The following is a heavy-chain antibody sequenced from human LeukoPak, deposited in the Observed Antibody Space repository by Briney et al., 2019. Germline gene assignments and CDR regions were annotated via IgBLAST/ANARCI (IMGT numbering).Heavy chain of an antibody. V-gene: IGHV4-39*01. CDR2: IYYSGST. CDR3: ARLGFDYYDSSGYYYVDY. D-gene: IGHD3-22*01. CDR1: GGSISSSSYY. Sequence: SETLSLTCTVSGGSISSSSYYWGWIRQPPGKGLEWIGSIYYSGSTYYNPSLKSRVTISADTSKNQFSLKLSSVTAADTAVYYCARLGFDYYDSSGYYYVDYWGQGTLVTVSS. J-gene: IGHJ4*02.